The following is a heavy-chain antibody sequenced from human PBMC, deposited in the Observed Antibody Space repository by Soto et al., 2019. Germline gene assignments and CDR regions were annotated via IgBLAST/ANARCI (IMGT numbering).Heavy chain of an antibody. D-gene: IGHD2-2*01. CDR3: ARALPFNQHYYYMDV. CDR1: GRCISPAHSY. J-gene: IGHJ6*03. V-gene: IGHV4-31*02. CDR2: IYYYSGTT. Sequence: LALACAMTGRCISPAHSYSRWIRQQPGKELEWIGYIYYYSGTTYYNPSLKSRVTISVDASKNQFSLKLTSVTAADTAVYFCARALPFNQHYYYMDVWGKGTTVTVCS.